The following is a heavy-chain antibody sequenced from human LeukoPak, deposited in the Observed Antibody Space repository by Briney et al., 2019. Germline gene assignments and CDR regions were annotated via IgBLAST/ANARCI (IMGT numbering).Heavy chain of an antibody. D-gene: IGHD5-12*01. CDR3: ARHLSGITGYTYGRGIDY. Sequence: GGSLRLSCAASGFTFSSYWMSWVRQAPGKGLEWVANIKQDGSEKYYVDSVKGRFTISRDNAKKSLYLQMNSLRAEDTAVYYCARHLSGITGYTYGRGIDYWGQGTLVTVSS. CDR2: IKQDGSEK. CDR1: GFTFSSYW. V-gene: IGHV3-7*01. J-gene: IGHJ4*02.